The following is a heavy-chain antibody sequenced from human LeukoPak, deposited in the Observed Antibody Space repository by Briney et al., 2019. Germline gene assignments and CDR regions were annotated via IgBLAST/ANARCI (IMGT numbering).Heavy chain of an antibody. CDR2: INHSGST. Sequence: SETLSLTCAVYGGSFSGYYWSWIRQPPGKGLEWIGEINHSGSTNYNPSLKSRVTISVDTSKNQLSLKLSSVTAADTAVYYCARGYGDAALDYWGQGTLVTVSS. V-gene: IGHV4-34*01. CDR1: GGSFSGYY. D-gene: IGHD4-17*01. CDR3: ARGYGDAALDY. J-gene: IGHJ4*02.